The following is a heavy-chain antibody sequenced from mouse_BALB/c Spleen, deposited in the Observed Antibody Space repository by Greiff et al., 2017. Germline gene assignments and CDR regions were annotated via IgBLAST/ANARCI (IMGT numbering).Heavy chain of an antibody. CDR2: IYPGDGDT. CDR1: GYAFSSYW. CDR3: ARFGTTGPFAY. V-gene: IGHV1-80*01. J-gene: IGHJ3*01. Sequence: QVQLQQSGAELVRPGSSVKISCKASGYAFSSYWMNWVKQRPGQGLEWIGQIYPGDGDTNYNGKYKGKATLTADKSSSTAYMQLSSLTSEDSAVYFCARFGTTGPFAYWGQGTLVTVSA. D-gene: IGHD1-1*01.